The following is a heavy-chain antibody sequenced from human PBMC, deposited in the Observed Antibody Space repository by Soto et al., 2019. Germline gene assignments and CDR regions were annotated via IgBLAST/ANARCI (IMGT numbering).Heavy chain of an antibody. CDR1: GYTFTSYG. D-gene: IGHD2-2*01. CDR2: ISAYNGNT. Sequence: QVQLVQSGAEVKKPGASVKVSCKVSGYTFTSYGITWVRQAPGQGLEWMGWISAYNGNTNYAQKLQGRVTMTTDTSTSTAYMELRSLRSDDTAVYYCARDPEIVVVPAAGRWFDPWGQGTLVTVSS. V-gene: IGHV1-18*01. CDR3: ARDPEIVVVPAAGRWFDP. J-gene: IGHJ5*02.